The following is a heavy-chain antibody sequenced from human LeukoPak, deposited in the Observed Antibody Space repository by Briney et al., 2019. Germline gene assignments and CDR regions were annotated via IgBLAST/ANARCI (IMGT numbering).Heavy chain of an antibody. CDR2: TYYTGSA. Sequence: SETLSLTCTVSGGSITSGSYHWGWIRQSPGKGLEWIGNTYYTGSAYYRPSLQSRVSISVDTSKKEFSLKLTSVTAADTAVYYCARDRDGYAYSFDYWGQGTLVTVSS. CDR1: GGSITSGSYH. J-gene: IGHJ4*02. V-gene: IGHV4-39*02. D-gene: IGHD5-24*01. CDR3: ARDRDGYAYSFDY.